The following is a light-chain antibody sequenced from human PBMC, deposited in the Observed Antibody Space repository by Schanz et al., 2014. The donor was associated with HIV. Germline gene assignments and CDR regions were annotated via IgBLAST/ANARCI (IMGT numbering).Light chain of an antibody. Sequence: QSALTQPASVSGSPGQSITISCNGTSNDVGGYNYVSWYQQYPGKAPKILINDVSNRPSGVSNRFSGSKSGNTASLTISGLLDEDEADYYCSSYRHSSTHYVFGTGTKLTVL. CDR2: DVS. CDR3: SSYRHSSTHYV. V-gene: IGLV2-14*01. CDR1: SNDVGGYNY. J-gene: IGLJ1*01.